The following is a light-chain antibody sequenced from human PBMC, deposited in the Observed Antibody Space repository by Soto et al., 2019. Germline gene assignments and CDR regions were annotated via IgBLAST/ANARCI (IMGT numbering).Light chain of an antibody. J-gene: IGKJ1*01. CDR1: QSISTF. V-gene: IGKV1-39*01. Sequence: DIQMAQSPSSLSASVGDTVTITCRATQSISTFLNWYQQRQGQVPKLLIYAASNLYTGVPDRFSGSGSGTDFTLTISSLQPEDFTTYYCQQSHSAPTTFGQGTKVDIK. CDR2: AAS. CDR3: QQSHSAPTT.